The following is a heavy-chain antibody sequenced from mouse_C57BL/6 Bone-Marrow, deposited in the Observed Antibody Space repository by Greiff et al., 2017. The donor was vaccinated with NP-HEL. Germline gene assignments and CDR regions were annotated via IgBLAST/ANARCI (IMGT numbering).Heavy chain of an antibody. CDR3: ASVPYYYGSSYGFAY. J-gene: IGHJ3*01. V-gene: IGHV1-26*01. Sequence: EVQLQQSGPELVKPGASVKISCKASGYTFTDYYMTWVKQSHGKSLEWIGDINPNNGGTSYNQKFTGKATLTVDKSSSTAYMELRSLTSEDTAVYYCASVPYYYGSSYGFAYWGQGTLVTVSA. CDR2: INPNNGGT. D-gene: IGHD1-1*01. CDR1: GYTFTDYY.